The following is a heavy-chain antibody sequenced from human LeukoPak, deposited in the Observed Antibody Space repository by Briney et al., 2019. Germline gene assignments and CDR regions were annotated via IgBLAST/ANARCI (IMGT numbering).Heavy chain of an antibody. CDR2: IHPGGST. CDR1: VDSISSSKW. V-gene: IGHV4-4*02. J-gene: IGHJ6*02. D-gene: IGHD1-26*01. Sequence: SETLSLTWAVSVDSISSSKWWSWVRQAPGKGLEWIGEIHPGGSTNYNPSLKSRVTISIDKSKNQFSLKMSSVTAADTAVYYCARSRDTTNYYGMDVWGQGTTVTVSS. CDR3: ARSRDTTNYYGMDV.